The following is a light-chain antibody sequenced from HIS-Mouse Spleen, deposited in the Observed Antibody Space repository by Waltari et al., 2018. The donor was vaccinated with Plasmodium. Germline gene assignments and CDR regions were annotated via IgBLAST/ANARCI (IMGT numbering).Light chain of an antibody. CDR1: SDINVGSYN. CDR3: MIWPSNASGV. V-gene: IGLV5-37*01. J-gene: IGLJ3*02. Sequence: QPVLTQPPSSSASPGESARLTCTLPSDINVGSYNLSWSQQTPGSPPRYPLYYYSDSDKGQGSGVPSRFSGSKDASAKTGILLISGLQSEDEADYYCMIWPSNASGVFGGGTKLTVL. CDR2: YYSDSDK.